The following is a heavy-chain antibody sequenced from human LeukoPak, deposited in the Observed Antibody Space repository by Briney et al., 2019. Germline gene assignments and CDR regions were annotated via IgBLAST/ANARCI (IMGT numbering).Heavy chain of an antibody. D-gene: IGHD1-26*01. CDR1: GGSISSGSYY. V-gene: IGHV4-61*02. CDR3: ARDGVWALGY. CDR2: IYTSGST. J-gene: IGHJ4*02. Sequence: SQTLSLTCTVSGGSISSGSYYSSWIRQPAGKGLEWIGRIYTSGSTNYNPSLKSRVTISVDTSKNKFSLKLSSVTAADTAVYYCARDGVWALGYWGQGTLVTVSS.